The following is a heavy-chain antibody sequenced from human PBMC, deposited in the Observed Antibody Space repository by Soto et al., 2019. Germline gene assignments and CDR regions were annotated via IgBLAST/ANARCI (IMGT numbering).Heavy chain of an antibody. V-gene: IGHV3-23*01. D-gene: IGHD1-1*01. CDR1: GFTFDDYA. CDR3: AKDRKQLWSDFDY. J-gene: IGHJ4*02. Sequence: SVGSLRLSCEASGFTFDDYAMTWVRQSPGKGLEWVSSISGNGYSAYYADSVKGRFTISRDKSKNTVSLQMDSLRAEDTAVYYCAKDRKQLWSDFDYWGQGTLVTVSS. CDR2: ISGNGYSA.